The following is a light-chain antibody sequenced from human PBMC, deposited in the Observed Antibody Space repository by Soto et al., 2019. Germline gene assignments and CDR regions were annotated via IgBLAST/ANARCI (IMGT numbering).Light chain of an antibody. CDR3: QQYKTSWT. CDR1: QSISRW. Sequence: DIQKTQSPSTLTASVGDRVTITCRASQSISRWLAWYQQKPGKAPHLLIYDGSSLDSGVPARFSGGGSGTEFTLTISSLQPDDFATYYCQQYKTSWTFGQGTKVDIK. J-gene: IGKJ1*01. V-gene: IGKV1-5*01. CDR2: DGS.